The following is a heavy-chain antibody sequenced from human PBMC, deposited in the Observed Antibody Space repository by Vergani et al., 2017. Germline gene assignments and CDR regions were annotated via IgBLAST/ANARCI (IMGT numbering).Heavy chain of an antibody. Sequence: QVQLVQSGAEVKKPGSSLKVSCKASGGTFSSYAISWVRQAPGQGLEWMGGIIPIFGSTNYAQKFQGRVTITADESTSTAYMELSSLRSEDTALYYCASPYYYDSSGYIFDYWGQGTLVTVSS. CDR3: ASPYYYDSSGYIFDY. CDR1: GGTFSSYA. V-gene: IGHV1-69*01. D-gene: IGHD3-22*01. CDR2: IIPIFGST. J-gene: IGHJ4*02.